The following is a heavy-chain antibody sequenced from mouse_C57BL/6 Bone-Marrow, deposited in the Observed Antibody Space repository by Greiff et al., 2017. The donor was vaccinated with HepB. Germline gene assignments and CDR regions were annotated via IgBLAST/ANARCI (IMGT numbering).Heavy chain of an antibody. CDR3: ARCDGYGKSFAY. J-gene: IGHJ3*01. CDR1: GYTFTSYT. CDR2: INPSSGYT. V-gene: IGHV1-4*01. Sequence: VKVVESGAELARPGASVKMSCKASGYTFTSYTMHWVKQRPGQGLEWIGYINPSSGYTKYNQKFKDKATLTADKSSSTAYMQLSSLTSEDSAVYYCARCDGYGKSFAYWGQGTLVTVSA. D-gene: IGHD2-2*01.